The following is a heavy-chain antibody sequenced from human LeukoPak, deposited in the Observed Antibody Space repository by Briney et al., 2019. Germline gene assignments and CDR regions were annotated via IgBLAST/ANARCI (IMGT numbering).Heavy chain of an antibody. CDR3: ARGWVAGHQKDAFDI. CDR2: INHSGST. CDR1: GGSFSGYY. Sequence: SETLSLTCAVYGGSFSGYYWSWIRQPPGKGLEWIGEINHSGSTNYNPSLKSRDTISVDTSKNQFSLKLSSVTAADTAVYYCARGWVAGHQKDAFDIWGQGTMVTVSS. J-gene: IGHJ3*02. D-gene: IGHD6-19*01. V-gene: IGHV4-34*01.